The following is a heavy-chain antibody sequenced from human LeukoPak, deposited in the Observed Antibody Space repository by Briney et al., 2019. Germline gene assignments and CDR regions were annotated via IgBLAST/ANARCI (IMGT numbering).Heavy chain of an antibody. CDR2: ISGSGEST. Sequence: GGSLRLSCAASGFIFSGYAMSWVRQAPGKGLEWVSIISGSGESTYYADSVKGRFTISRDNSKNTLYLQMNSLRAEDTALYYCAKDQAWFGEFQYYFDYWGQGTLVTVSS. CDR1: GFIFSGYA. V-gene: IGHV3-23*01. CDR3: AKDQAWFGEFQYYFDY. J-gene: IGHJ4*02. D-gene: IGHD3-10*01.